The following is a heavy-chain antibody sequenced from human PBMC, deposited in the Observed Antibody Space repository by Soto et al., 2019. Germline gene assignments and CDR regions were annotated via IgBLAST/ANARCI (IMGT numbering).Heavy chain of an antibody. CDR2: IHSDGSST. CDR1: GFTFSYYW. J-gene: IGHJ3*01. D-gene: IGHD2-21*02. CDR3: VRCDRGAFAL. V-gene: IGHV3-74*01. Sequence: EVRLVESEGGLVQPGGSLSLSCAASGFTFSYYWMHWVRQAPEQGLLWVSRIHSDGSSTTYADSVKGRFTISRGNAKNTVSLQMNSLRVEDTGVYFCVRCDRGAFALWVEGTIIIVSS.